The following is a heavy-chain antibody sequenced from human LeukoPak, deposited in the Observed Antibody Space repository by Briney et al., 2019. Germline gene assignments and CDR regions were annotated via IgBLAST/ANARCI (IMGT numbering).Heavy chain of an antibody. J-gene: IGHJ6*03. CDR1: GYTFTGYY. D-gene: IGHD6-19*01. CDR2: INPNSGGT. CDR3: ARDRIAVASSGYYSYMDV. Sequence: GASVKVSCKASGYTFTGYYMHWVRQAPGQGLEWMGWINPNSGGTNYAQKFQGRVTMTRDTSISTAYMGLSRLRSDDTAVYYCARDRIAVASSGYYSYMDVWGKGTTVTVSS. V-gene: IGHV1-2*02.